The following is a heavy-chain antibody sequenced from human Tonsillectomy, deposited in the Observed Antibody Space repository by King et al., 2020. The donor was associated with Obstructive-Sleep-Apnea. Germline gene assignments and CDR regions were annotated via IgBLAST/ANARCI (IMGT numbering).Heavy chain of an antibody. CDR1: GFTFSSYS. CDR2: ISSSSSTI. CDR3: ARADGESELYYYYGMDV. V-gene: IGHV3-48*04. D-gene: IGHD3-10*01. J-gene: IGHJ6*02. Sequence: VQLVESGGGLVQPGGSLRLSCAASGFTFSSYSMNWVRQAPGKGLEWVSYISSSSSTIYYADSVKSRFTISRDNAKNSLYLQMNSLRAEDTAVYYCARADGESELYYYYGMDVWGQGTTVTVSS.